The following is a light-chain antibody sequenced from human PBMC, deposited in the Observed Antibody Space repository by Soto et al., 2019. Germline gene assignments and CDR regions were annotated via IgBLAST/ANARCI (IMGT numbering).Light chain of an antibody. V-gene: IGKV3-20*01. CDR1: QSVSSSF. CDR3: QQYHTSPLT. J-gene: IGKJ1*01. Sequence: IVLTQSPGTLSLSPGDRATLSCRASQSVSSSFLAWYQQKPGQAPRLLIYDASFRATGIPARFSGSGSGTDFTLTISRLEPEDFALYYCQQYHTSPLTFGQGTKVDIK. CDR2: DAS.